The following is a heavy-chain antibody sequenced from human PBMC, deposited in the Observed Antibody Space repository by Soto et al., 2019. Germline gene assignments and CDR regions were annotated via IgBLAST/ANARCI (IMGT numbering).Heavy chain of an antibody. D-gene: IGHD6-13*01. J-gene: IGHJ4*02. CDR2: INPSGGST. Sequence: SVKVSCKSSGYTFTSFYIHWVRQAPGQGLEWMAIINPSGGSTNYAQKFQGRVTLTRDTSTSTVYMDLSSLKSEDTAIYYCARNLAAADVWGQGTLVTVSS. V-gene: IGHV1-46*01. CDR3: ARNLAAADV. CDR1: GYTFTSFY.